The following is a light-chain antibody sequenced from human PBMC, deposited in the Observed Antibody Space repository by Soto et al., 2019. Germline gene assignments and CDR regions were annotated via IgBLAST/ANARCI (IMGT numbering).Light chain of an antibody. CDR3: QLFRSFRIT. Sequence: MTQTPSSLSASQAKKIIITCRASRDVGSDVSWYQQKPGQAPKLLIYAASNLYTGVPSRFSGSRSGTEFTISISSLQLEDFATYYCQLFRSFRITLGQGTRLEIK. CDR2: AAS. CDR1: RDVGSD. J-gene: IGKJ5*01. V-gene: IGKV1-6*01.